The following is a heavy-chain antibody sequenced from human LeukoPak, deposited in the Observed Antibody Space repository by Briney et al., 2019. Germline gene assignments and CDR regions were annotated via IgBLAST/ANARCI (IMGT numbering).Heavy chain of an antibody. V-gene: IGHV1-18*01. J-gene: IGHJ4*02. CDR1: GYTFTSYG. CDR3: ARDSPITMVRGVIITGEY. CDR2: ISAYNGNT. Sequence: ASVNVSCKASGYTFTSYGISWVRQAPGQGLEWMGWISAYNGNTNYAQKLQGRVTMTTDTSTSTAYMELRSLRSDDTAVYYCARDSPITMVRGVIITGEYWGQGTLVTVSS. D-gene: IGHD3-10*01.